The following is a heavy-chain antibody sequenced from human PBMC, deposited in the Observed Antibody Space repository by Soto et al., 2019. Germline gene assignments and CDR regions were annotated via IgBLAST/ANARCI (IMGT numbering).Heavy chain of an antibody. CDR1: GGTFSSYS. CDR3: ARGTLFGVVYYYYGMDV. J-gene: IGHJ6*02. V-gene: IGHV1-69*13. CDR2: IIPIFGTA. D-gene: IGHD3-3*01. Sequence: ASVKVSCKASGGTFSSYSISWVRQAPGQGLEWMGGIIPIFGTANYAQKFQGRVTITADESTSTAYMELSSLRSEDTAVYYCARGTLFGVVYYYYGMDVWGQGTTVTVSS.